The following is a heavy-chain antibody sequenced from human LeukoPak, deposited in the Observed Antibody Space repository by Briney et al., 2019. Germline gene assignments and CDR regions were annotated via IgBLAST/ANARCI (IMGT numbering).Heavy chain of an antibody. D-gene: IGHD4-17*01. V-gene: IGHV4-59*11. CDR3: ARDLVTVTKGFDI. CDR1: ADSFSSHY. Sequence: PSETLSLTCAVFADSFSSHYWTWIRQPPGKGLEWIRYISYIGSTNYNPSLKSRVTISIDTSKNQFSLKLTSVTAADTAVYYCARDLVTVTKGFDIWGQGTMVSVSS. J-gene: IGHJ3*02. CDR2: ISYIGST.